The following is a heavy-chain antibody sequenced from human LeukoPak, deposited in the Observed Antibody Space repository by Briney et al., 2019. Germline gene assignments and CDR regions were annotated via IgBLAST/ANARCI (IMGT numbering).Heavy chain of an antibody. D-gene: IGHD3-16*02. CDR1: GFTFSVSA. CDR2: IRSKANSYAT. Sequence: GGSLRLSCAASGFTFSVSAMHWVRQASGKGLEWVGRIRSKANSYATAYAASVKGRFTISRDDSKNTAYLQMNSLKTEDTAVYYCTRFSLFDPWGQGTLVTVSS. V-gene: IGHV3-73*01. CDR3: TRFSLFDP. J-gene: IGHJ5*02.